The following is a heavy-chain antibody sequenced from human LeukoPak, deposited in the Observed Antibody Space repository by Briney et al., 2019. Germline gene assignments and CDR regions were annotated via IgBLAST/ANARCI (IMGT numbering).Heavy chain of an antibody. CDR1: GFTFSSYS. CDR2: ISSRSSTI. D-gene: IGHD6-19*01. V-gene: IGHV3-48*04. Sequence: GGALRLSCAASGFTFSSYSMNGVRQAAGKGLEGVAYISSRSSTIYYAAYVKGRFTISRDNAKNSLYLQMSSLRAEDTAVYYCARAGIEVADRKSLGYYYMDVWGKGTTVTVSS. J-gene: IGHJ6*03. CDR3: ARAGIEVADRKSLGYYYMDV.